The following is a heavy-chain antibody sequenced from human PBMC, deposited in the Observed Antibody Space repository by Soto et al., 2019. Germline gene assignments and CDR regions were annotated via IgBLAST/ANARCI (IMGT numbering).Heavy chain of an antibody. Sequence: QVPLVQSGAEVKKPGASVKVSCKASGYTFTSYGITWVRQAPGQGLEWMGWISAYNGNTNYAQKLQGRVTMTTDTSTSTAYMELRSLRSDDTAVYYCARDGAPTIVVVPAAMWGYWGQGTLVTGSS. D-gene: IGHD2-2*01. V-gene: IGHV1-18*01. J-gene: IGHJ4*02. CDR2: ISAYNGNT. CDR3: ARDGAPTIVVVPAAMWGY. CDR1: GYTFTSYG.